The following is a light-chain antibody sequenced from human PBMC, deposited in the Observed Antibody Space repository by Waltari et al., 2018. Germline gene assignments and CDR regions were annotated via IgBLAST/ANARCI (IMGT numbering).Light chain of an antibody. Sequence: DIVMTRSPLSLPVTPGESASIPCRSSQSLLNRNGSNYVEWHLQKPGQSPQLLVYFGSNRASGAPDRFSGGGSGTNFTLIIGGVEAEDVGVYYCIQTAQNPPTFGQGTKL. CDR2: FGS. J-gene: IGKJ2*01. CDR1: QSLLNRNGSNY. CDR3: IQTAQNPPT. V-gene: IGKV2-28*01.